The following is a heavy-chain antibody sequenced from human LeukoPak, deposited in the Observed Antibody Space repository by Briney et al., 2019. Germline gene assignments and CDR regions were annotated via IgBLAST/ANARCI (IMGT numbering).Heavy chain of an antibody. D-gene: IGHD3-22*01. CDR2: VTSYNGDT. Sequence: ASVKVSCKASGYTFNNYGISWVRQAPGQGLEWMGWVTSYNGDTNYAQKFQGRVTMSTDTSTSTAYMELRSLRFDDTAVYYCARAVSSYDSSSYYFDYWGQGTLVTVSS. CDR3: ARAVSSYDSSSYYFDY. V-gene: IGHV1-18*01. J-gene: IGHJ4*02. CDR1: GYTFNNYG.